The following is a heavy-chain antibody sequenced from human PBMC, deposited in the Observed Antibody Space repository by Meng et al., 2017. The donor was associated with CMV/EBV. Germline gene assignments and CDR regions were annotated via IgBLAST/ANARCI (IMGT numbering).Heavy chain of an antibody. CDR3: AKGLWLCSGIATGGY. CDR2: ISGSGGST. CDR1: GFTFSSYA. D-gene: IGHD1-26*01. V-gene: IGHV3-23*01. Sequence: GESLKISCAASGFTFSSYAMSWVRQAPGKGLEWVSAISGSGGSTYYADSVKGRFTISRDNSKNTLYLQMNSLRAEDTAVYYCAKGLWLCSGIATGGYWGQGTLVTVSS. J-gene: IGHJ4*02.